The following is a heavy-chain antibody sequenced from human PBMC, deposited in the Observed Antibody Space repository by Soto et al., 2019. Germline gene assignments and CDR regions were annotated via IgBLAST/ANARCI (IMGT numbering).Heavy chain of an antibody. CDR1: GGSISSSSYY. J-gene: IGHJ4*02. CDR3: ARLYGDYDY. V-gene: IGHV4-39*01. Sequence: SETLSLTCTVSGGSISSSSYYWGWIRQPPGKGLEWIGSIYYSGSTYYNPSLKSRVTISVDTSKNQFSLKLSSVTAADTAVYYCARLYGDYDYWGQGTLVTVSS. D-gene: IGHD4-17*01. CDR2: IYYSGST.